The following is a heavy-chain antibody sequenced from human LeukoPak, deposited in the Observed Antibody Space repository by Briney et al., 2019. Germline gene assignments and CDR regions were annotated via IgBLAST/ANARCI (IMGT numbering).Heavy chain of an antibody. V-gene: IGHV7-4-1*02. D-gene: IGHD1-26*01. CDR2: INTNTGNP. CDR3: ARVYRGPHDRRESGANFDY. CDR1: GYTFTSHA. Sequence: ASVKVSCKASGYTFTSHAMNWVRQAPGQGLEWMGWINTNTGNPTYAQGFTGRFVFSLYTSVSTAYLQISSLKAEDTAVYYCARVYRGPHDRRESGANFDYWGQGTLVTVSS. J-gene: IGHJ4*02.